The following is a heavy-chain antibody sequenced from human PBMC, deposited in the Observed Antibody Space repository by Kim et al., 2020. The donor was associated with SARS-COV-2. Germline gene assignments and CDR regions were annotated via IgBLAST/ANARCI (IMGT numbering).Heavy chain of an antibody. D-gene: IGHD6-13*01. V-gene: IGHV1-69*11. J-gene: IGHJ6*02. CDR1: GGTFSRYA. CDR2: IIPIIGTV. CDR3: ARQFIAAAGNELDYGMDV. Sequence: SVKVSCKDSGGTFSRYAVSWVRQAPGQGLEWMGRIIPIIGTVNYAWKFQGRLTITADQSTGTAYMELSSLRSEDTALYYCARQFIAAAGNELDYGMDVWGQGTTVSVSS.